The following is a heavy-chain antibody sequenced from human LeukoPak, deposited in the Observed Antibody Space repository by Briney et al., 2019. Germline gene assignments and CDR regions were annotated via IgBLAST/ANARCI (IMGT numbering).Heavy chain of an antibody. J-gene: IGHJ6*04. D-gene: IGHD1-26*01. CDR3: ATFTWDSRAYYYYGMDV. CDR1: GFTLSSYA. V-gene: IGHV3-23*01. Sequence: GGSLRLSCAASGFTLSSYAMSWVRQAPGKGLEWVSGISGSGVATFYADSVKGRFTISRDNPKNTLYLQMDSLRAEDTAVYYCATFTWDSRAYYYYGMDVWGKGTTVTVSS. CDR2: ISGSGVAT.